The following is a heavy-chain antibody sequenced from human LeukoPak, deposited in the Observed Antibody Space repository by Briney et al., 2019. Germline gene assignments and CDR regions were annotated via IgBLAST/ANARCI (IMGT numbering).Heavy chain of an antibody. CDR2: INHSGST. J-gene: IGHJ5*02. CDR3: ARNLIVVVPAAIIRFDP. V-gene: IGHV4-34*01. Sequence: PSETLSLTCAVYGGSFSGYYWSWIRQPPGKGLEWIGEINHSGSTNYNPSLKSRVTISVDTSKNQFSLKLSSVTAADTAVYYCARNLIVVVPAAIIRFDPWGQGTLVTVSS. D-gene: IGHD2-2*02. CDR1: GGSFSGYY.